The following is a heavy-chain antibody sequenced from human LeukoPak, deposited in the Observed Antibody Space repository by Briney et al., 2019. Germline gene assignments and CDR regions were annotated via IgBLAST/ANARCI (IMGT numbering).Heavy chain of an antibody. D-gene: IGHD2-2*01. CDR2: ISAYNGNT. CDR1: GYTYTSYG. CDR3: ARGSTIVAVPEYGMDV. V-gene: IGHV1-18*01. J-gene: IGHJ6*02. Sequence: ASVKVSCTASGYTYTSYGISWVRQAPGQGLEWVGWISAYNGNTNYAQKLQGRVTMTTDTSTSTAYMELRSLRSDDTAVYYCARGSTIVAVPEYGMDVWGQGTTVTVSS.